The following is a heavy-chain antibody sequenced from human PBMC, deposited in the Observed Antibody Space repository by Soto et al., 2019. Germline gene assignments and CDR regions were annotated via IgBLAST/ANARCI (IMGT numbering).Heavy chain of an antibody. CDR2: INPKSGGT. Sequence: ASVKVSCKASGYSFTDYHIHWVRQAPGQGLEWLGRINPKSGGTSTAQKFQGWVTMTTDTSISTASMELTRLTSDDTAIYYCARGDSTDCSNGVCSFFYNHEMDVWGQGTTVTVSS. J-gene: IGHJ6*02. CDR1: GYSFTDYH. V-gene: IGHV1-2*04. D-gene: IGHD2-8*01. CDR3: ARGDSTDCSNGVCSFFYNHEMDV.